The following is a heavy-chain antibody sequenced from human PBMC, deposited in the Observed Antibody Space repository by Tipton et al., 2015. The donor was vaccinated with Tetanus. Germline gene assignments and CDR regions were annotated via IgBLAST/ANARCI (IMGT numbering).Heavy chain of an antibody. CDR2: IDSDGSGT. V-gene: IGHV3-74*01. Sequence: SLRLSCEASGFTFSTYWMHWVRQAPGKGLVWVSRIDSDGSGTTYADSVKGRFIISRDNAKNTLYLQMNSLRAEDTAVYYCVRVLKGAKCSRSSCYGYGMDVWGQGTTVTVSS. CDR3: VRVLKGAKCSRSSCYGYGMDV. J-gene: IGHJ6*02. CDR1: GFTFSTYW. D-gene: IGHD2-2*01.